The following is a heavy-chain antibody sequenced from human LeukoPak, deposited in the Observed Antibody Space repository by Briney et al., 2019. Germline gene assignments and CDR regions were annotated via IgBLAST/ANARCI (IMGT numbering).Heavy chain of an antibody. D-gene: IGHD1-26*01. CDR1: GFTFISYW. V-gene: IGHV3-7*01. CDR2: IKQDGSEK. CDR3: ARGRGVDY. J-gene: IGHJ4*02. Sequence: PGGSLRLSCAASGFTFISYWMSWVRQAPGNGLEWVANIKQDGSEKYYVDSVKGRFTISRDNAKNSLYLQMNSLRAEDTAVYYCARGRGVDYWGQGTLVTVSS.